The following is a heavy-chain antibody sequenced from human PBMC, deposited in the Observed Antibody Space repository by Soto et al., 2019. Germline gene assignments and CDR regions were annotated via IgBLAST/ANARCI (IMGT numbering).Heavy chain of an antibody. V-gene: IGHV3-23*01. D-gene: IGHD6-6*01. CDR2: ISGSGGST. CDR1: GFTFSSYA. Sequence: GGSLRLSCAASGFTFSSYAMSWVRQAPGKGLEWVSAISGSGGSTYYADSVKGRFTISRDNSKNTLYLQMNSLRAEDTAVYYCAKWSSSSEDYYYYGMDVWGQGTTGTVS. J-gene: IGHJ6*02. CDR3: AKWSSSSEDYYYYGMDV.